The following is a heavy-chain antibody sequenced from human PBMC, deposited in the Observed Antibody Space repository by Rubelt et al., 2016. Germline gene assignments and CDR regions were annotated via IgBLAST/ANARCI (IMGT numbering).Heavy chain of an antibody. J-gene: IGHJ4*02. D-gene: IGHD1-7*01. V-gene: IGHV3-53*01. Sequence: EVQLVESGGGLIQPGGSLRLSCAASGFTVSSNYVSWVRQAPGKGLEWVSVIYSGGTTYYADSVKGRFTISRDNSKNTLYLQMNSLRAEDTAVYYCAKDTVNWNYGENFDYWGQGTLVTVSS. CDR1: GFTVSSNY. CDR3: AKDTVNWNYGENFDY. CDR2: IYSGGTT.